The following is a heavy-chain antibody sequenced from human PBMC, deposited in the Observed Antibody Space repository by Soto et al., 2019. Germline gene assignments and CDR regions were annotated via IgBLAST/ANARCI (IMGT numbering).Heavy chain of an antibody. D-gene: IGHD3-16*01. CDR1: GFILSDCA. CDR3: ARDLQNMPGEAL. Sequence: PGGSLRLSCATSGFILSDCAMNWVRQAPGKGLEWVSYISSSSSVIDYADSVKGRFTVSRDNARNSLYLQMNSLRAEDTAVYYCARDLQNMPGEALWGRGPLVTVSS. CDR2: ISSSSSVI. V-gene: IGHV3-48*01. J-gene: IGHJ4*02.